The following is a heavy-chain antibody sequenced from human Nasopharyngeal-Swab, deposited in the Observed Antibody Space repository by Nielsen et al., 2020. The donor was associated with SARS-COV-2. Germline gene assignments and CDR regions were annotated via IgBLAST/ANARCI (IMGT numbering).Heavy chain of an antibody. CDR3: TTDWISFGYATNDY. Sequence: GGSLRLSCAASGFIFSNAWMSWVRQAPGRGLEWVGRIKSKTDGGTTDYAAPVKGRFTISRDDSKNTLYLQMNSLKTEDTAVYYCTTDWISFGYATNDYWGQGTLVTVSS. CDR2: IKSKTDGGTT. V-gene: IGHV3-15*01. D-gene: IGHD3-10*01. J-gene: IGHJ4*02. CDR1: GFIFSNAW.